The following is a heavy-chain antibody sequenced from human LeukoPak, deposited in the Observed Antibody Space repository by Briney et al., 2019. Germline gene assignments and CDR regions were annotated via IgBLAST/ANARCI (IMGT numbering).Heavy chain of an antibody. CDR3: TMGSSSWYGGVDY. CDR2: IRSKAYGGTT. J-gene: IGHJ4*02. D-gene: IGHD6-13*01. V-gene: IGHV3-49*04. CDR1: GFTFGDYA. Sequence: PGGSLRLSCAASGFTFGDYAMSWVRQAPGKGLEWVGFIRSKAYGGTTEYAASVKGRFTISRDDSKSIAYLQMNSLKTEDTAVYHCTMGSSSWYGGVDYWGQGTLVTVSS.